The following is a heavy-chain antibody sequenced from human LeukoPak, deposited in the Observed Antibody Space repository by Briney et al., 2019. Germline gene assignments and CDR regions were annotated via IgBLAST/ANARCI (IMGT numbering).Heavy chain of an antibody. Sequence: ASVTVSCKASGYTFTKYGITWVRQAPGQGREWMGWISTYNGNTNYAQKLQGRVTITTDTSTSTAYMELRSLISDDAAVYYCARGDDYGDYWGLYWGQGTLVTVPS. V-gene: IGHV1-18*01. CDR2: ISTYNGNT. J-gene: IGHJ4*02. D-gene: IGHD4-17*01. CDR1: GYTFTKYG. CDR3: ARGDDYGDYWGLY.